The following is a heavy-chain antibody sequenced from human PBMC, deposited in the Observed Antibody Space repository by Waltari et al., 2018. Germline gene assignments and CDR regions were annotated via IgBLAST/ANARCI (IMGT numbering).Heavy chain of an antibody. CDR2: ISYDGSNK. D-gene: IGHD3-22*01. J-gene: IGHJ4*02. CDR3: AKDYYYDSSGPDY. CDR1: GFTFSSYG. Sequence: QVQLVESGGGVVQPGRSLRLSCAASGFTFSSYGMHWVRQAPGKGLVWVAVISYDGSNKYYADSVKGRFTISRDNSKNTLYLQMNSLIAKDTAVYYCAKDYYYDSSGPDYWGQGTLVTVSS. V-gene: IGHV3-30*18.